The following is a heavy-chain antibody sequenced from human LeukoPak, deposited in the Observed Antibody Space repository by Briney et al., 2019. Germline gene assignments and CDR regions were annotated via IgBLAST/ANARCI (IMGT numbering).Heavy chain of an antibody. V-gene: IGHV3-73*01. CDR1: GFTFSASV. CDR3: TRLWGDCGGDCYSHDY. Sequence: PGGSLRLSCVASGFTFSASVMHWVRQASGKGLEWVGRIKSKADNYATAYAASVKGRFTISRDDSKNTAYLQMNSLRAEDTAVYYCTRLWGDCGGDCYSHDYWGQGALLTVSS. CDR2: IKSKADNYAT. J-gene: IGHJ4*02. D-gene: IGHD2-21*02.